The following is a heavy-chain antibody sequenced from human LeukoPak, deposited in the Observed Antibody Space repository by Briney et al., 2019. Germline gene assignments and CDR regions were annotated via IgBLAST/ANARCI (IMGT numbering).Heavy chain of an antibody. CDR1: GGSISSGSYY. CDR2: IYTSGST. D-gene: IGHD3-22*01. CDR3: ARDRGYYDSSGYYAYYFDY. J-gene: IGHJ4*02. Sequence: PSETLSLTCTVSGGSISSGSYYWRWIRQPAGKGLEWIGRIYTSGSTNYNPSLKSRVTISVDTSKNQFSLKLSSVTAAVTAVYYCARDRGYYDSSGYYAYYFDYWGQGTLVTVSS. V-gene: IGHV4-61*02.